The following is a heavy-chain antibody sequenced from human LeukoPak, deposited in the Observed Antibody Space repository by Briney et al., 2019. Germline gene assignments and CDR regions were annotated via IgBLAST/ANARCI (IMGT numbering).Heavy chain of an antibody. J-gene: IGHJ4*02. CDR3: AKTRYSSGWSLDY. CDR2: IKQDGSEK. CDR1: GFTFSSYA. Sequence: GGSLRLSCAASGFTFSSYAMSWVRQAPGKGLEWVANIKQDGSEKYHVDSVKGRFTISRDNAKNSLYLQMNSLRVEDTAVYYCAKTRYSSGWSLDYWGQGTLVTVSS. D-gene: IGHD6-19*01. V-gene: IGHV3-7*01.